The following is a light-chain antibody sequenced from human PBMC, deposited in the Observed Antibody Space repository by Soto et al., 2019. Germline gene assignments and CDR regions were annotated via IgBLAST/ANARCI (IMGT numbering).Light chain of an antibody. V-gene: IGKV3-11*01. J-gene: IGKJ3*01. CDR2: VAS. Sequence: EIVLTQSPATLSLSPGERATLSCRASQSLSNFLAWYQQKPGQAPRLLFYVASNRSTGIPVRFSGSGSGTDFTLTISSLEPEDVAVYYCQQRSTLFTFGPGTTVEIK. CDR3: QQRSTLFT. CDR1: QSLSNF.